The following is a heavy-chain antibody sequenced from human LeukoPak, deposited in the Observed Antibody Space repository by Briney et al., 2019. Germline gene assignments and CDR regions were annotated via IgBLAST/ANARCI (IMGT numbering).Heavy chain of an antibody. J-gene: IGHJ5*02. Sequence: SETLSLTCTVSGGSISSSSYYWSWIRQPPGKGLEWIGYIYYSGSTYYNPSLKSRVTISVDTSKNQFSLKLSSVTAADTAVYYCASSSGWRVVWFDPWGQGTLVTVSS. D-gene: IGHD6-19*01. CDR2: IYYSGST. CDR1: GGSISSSSYY. V-gene: IGHV4-31*03. CDR3: ASSSGWRVVWFDP.